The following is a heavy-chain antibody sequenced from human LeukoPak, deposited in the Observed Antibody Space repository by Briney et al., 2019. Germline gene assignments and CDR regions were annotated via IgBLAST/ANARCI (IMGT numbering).Heavy chain of an antibody. CDR3: ARDGGSYGFRRTYYFDY. D-gene: IGHD1-26*01. V-gene: IGHV4-39*07. CDR1: GGSISSSSYF. Sequence: SETLSLTCTVSGGSISSSSYFWAWIRQPPGKGLEWIGNIYYSGSTHYNPSLKSRVTISVDTSKNQFSLKLSSVTAANTAVYYCARDGGSYGFRRTYYFDYWGQGTLVTVSS. J-gene: IGHJ4*02. CDR2: IYYSGST.